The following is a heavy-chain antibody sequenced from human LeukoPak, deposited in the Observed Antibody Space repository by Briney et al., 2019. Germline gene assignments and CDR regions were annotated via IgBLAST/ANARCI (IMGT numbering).Heavy chain of an antibody. J-gene: IGHJ3*02. CDR3: ARYLGPADDDAFDI. V-gene: IGHV1-18*01. CDR1: GYTFTSYG. CDR2: ISAYNGNT. Sequence: ASVKVSCKASGYTFTSYGISWVRQAPGQGLEWMGWISAYNGNTNYAQKLQGRVTMTTDTSTSTAYMELRSLRSDDTAVYYCARYLGPADDDAFDIWGQGTVVTVSS.